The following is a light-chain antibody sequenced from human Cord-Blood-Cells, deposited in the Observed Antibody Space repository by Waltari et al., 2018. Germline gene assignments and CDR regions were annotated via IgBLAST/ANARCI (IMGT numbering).Light chain of an antibody. CDR3: QQYYSTPWT. V-gene: IGKV4-1*01. J-gene: IGKJ1*01. CDR1: QSVLYSSNNKNY. CDR2: WAS. Sequence: DIVMTQSPDSLAVSLGERATINCKSSQSVLYSSNNKNYLAWYQQKPGQPPKLPIYWASTRESGGPYRFSGSGSGTDFTPPHSNLQAEDVAVYYCQQYYSTPWTFGQGTKVEIK.